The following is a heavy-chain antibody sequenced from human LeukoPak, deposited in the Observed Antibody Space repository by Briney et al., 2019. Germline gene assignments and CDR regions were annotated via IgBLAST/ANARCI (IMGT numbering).Heavy chain of an antibody. Sequence: SETLSLTCTVSGGSISSYYWSWIRQPPGKGLEWIGYIYYSGSTNYNPSLKSRVTISVDTSKNQFSLKLSSVTAADTAVYYCARGIAAAGTRWFDPWGQGTLVTVSS. CDR2: IYYSGST. CDR1: GGSISSYY. D-gene: IGHD6-13*01. CDR3: ARGIAAAGTRWFDP. V-gene: IGHV4-59*01. J-gene: IGHJ5*02.